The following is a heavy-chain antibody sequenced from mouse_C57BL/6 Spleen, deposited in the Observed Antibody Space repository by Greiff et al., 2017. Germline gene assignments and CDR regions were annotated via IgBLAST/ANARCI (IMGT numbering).Heavy chain of an antibody. V-gene: IGHV5-9*04. Sequence: EVQVVESGGGLVKPGGSLKLSCAASGFTFSSYSMSWVRQTPEKRLEWVATISGGGGNTYYPDSVKGRFTISRDNATNTLYLQMSSLRSEDTAMYYCARLYDYDYYYAMDYWGQGTPATVSS. CDR1: GFTFSSYS. CDR2: ISGGGGNT. J-gene: IGHJ4*01. CDR3: ARLYDYDYYYAMDY. D-gene: IGHD2-4*01.